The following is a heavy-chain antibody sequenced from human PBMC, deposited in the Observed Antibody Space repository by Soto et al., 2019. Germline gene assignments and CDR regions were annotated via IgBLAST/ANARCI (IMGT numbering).Heavy chain of an antibody. J-gene: IGHJ6*03. CDR2: ISSSSSTI. V-gene: IGHV3-48*01. Sequence: GGSLRLSCAASGFTFSSYSMNWVRQAPGKGLEWVSSISSSSSTIYYADSVKGRFTISRDNAKNSLYLQMNSLRAEDTAVYYCAKGGASSSQYYMHVWGRGTTVTVSS. CDR3: AKGGASSSQYYMHV. CDR1: GFTFSSYS. D-gene: IGHD6-6*01.